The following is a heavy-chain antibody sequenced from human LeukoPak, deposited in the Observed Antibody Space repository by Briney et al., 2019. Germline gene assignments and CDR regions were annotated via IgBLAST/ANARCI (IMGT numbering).Heavy chain of an antibody. CDR2: INSDGSWT. D-gene: IGHD2/OR15-2a*01. J-gene: IGHJ4*02. V-gene: IGHV3-74*01. CDR3: VSFYETY. Sequence: GGSLRLSCAASGNYWMHWVRQAPGKGLVWVSHINSDGSWTSYVDSVKGRFTISKDNAKNTVYLQMNSLRAEDTAVYYCVSFYETYWGQGTLVTVSS. CDR1: GNYW.